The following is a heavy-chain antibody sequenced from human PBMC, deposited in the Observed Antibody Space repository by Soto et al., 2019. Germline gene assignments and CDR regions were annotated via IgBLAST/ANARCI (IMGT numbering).Heavy chain of an antibody. Sequence: GESLKISCAASGFTFSSYAMSWVRQAPGKGLEWVSAISGSGGSTYYADSVKGRFTISRDNSKNTLYLQMNSLRAEDTAVYYCAKDYGSGSYAGGWFDPWGQGTLVTVSS. CDR3: AKDYGSGSYAGGWFDP. V-gene: IGHV3-23*01. J-gene: IGHJ5*02. CDR2: ISGSGGST. CDR1: GFTFSSYA. D-gene: IGHD3-10*01.